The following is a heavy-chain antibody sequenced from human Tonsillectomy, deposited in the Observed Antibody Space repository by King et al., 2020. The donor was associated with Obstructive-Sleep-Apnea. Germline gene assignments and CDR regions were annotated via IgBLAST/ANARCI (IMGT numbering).Heavy chain of an antibody. V-gene: IGHV3-15*01. CDR2: IKSKTEGGNV. CDR3: TTHPDY. Sequence: VQLVESGGGLVKPGGSLRLSCAASGFSFSNAWMSWVRHAPGKGLEWVGRIKSKTEGGNVDYTAPVKARFTISRDDSKNTLYLEMNSLKTEDTAVYYCTTHPDYWGQGTLGTVAS. J-gene: IGHJ4*02. CDR1: GFSFSNAW.